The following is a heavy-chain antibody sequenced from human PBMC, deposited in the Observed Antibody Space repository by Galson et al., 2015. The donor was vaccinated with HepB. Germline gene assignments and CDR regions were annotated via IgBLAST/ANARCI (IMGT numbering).Heavy chain of an antibody. CDR1: GFTFSSYW. D-gene: IGHD4-23*01. CDR3: ARDYGGNSGDWYFDL. V-gene: IGHV3-7*03. J-gene: IGHJ2*01. Sequence: SLRLSCAASGFTFSSYWMSWVRQAPGKGLEWVANIKQDGSEKYYVDSVKGRFTISRDNAKNSLYLQMNSLRAEDTAVYYCARDYGGNSGDWYFDLWGRGTLVTVSS. CDR2: IKQDGSEK.